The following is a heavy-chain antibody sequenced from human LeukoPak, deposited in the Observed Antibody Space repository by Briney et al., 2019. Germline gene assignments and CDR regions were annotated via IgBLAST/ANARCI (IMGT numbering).Heavy chain of an antibody. CDR2: ISAYNGNT. V-gene: IGHV1-18*01. J-gene: IGHJ4*02. CDR3: ARADRDFWSRFNDY. CDR1: GYTFTSYG. D-gene: IGHD3-3*01. Sequence: ASVKVSCTASGYTFTSYGISWVRQAPGQGLEWMGWISAYNGNTNYAQKLQGRVTMTTDTSTSTAYMELRSLTSDDTAVFYCARADRDFWSRFNDYWGQGTLVIVSS.